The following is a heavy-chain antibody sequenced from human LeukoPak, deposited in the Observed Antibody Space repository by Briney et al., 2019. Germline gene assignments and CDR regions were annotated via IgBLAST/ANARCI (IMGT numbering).Heavy chain of an antibody. CDR2: IKHDGSEK. CDR1: GFIFTNYF. D-gene: IGHD2-2*01. Sequence: GGSLRLSCAASGFIFTNYFMSWVRQAPGKGLEWVASIKHDGSEKYYVDSVRGRFTISRDNAKNSLYLQMNSLRAEDTAVYYCATDPHCSSTSCYYYYGMDVWGQGTTVTVSS. CDR3: ATDPHCSSTSCYYYYGMDV. J-gene: IGHJ6*02. V-gene: IGHV3-7*01.